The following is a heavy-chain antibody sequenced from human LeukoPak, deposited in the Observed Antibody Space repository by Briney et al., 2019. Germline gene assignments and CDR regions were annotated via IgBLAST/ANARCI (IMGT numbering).Heavy chain of an antibody. D-gene: IGHD4-17*01. J-gene: IGHJ3*02. CDR1: GYSISSGYY. V-gene: IGHV4-38-2*02. CDR2: IYHSGST. Sequence: SETLSLTCTVSGYSISSGYYWGWIRPPPGKGLEWIGSIYHSGSTYYNPSLKRRVTISGDTSKNQFSLKLSSVTAADTAVYYCARGGYGDYGPDAFDIWGQGTMVTVSS. CDR3: ARGGYGDYGPDAFDI.